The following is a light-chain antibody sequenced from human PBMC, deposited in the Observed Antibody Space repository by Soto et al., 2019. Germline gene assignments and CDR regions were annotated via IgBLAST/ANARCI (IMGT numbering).Light chain of an antibody. Sequence: AIPMTQSPSSLSASVGDRVTITCRASQGIRDEVGWYQQRPGEAPRLLIYGTSNLQGGVPSRFSGSGSGTDFTLTISSLQPEDFATYYCLQDKDYPRTFGQGTKVEIK. J-gene: IGKJ1*01. V-gene: IGKV1-6*01. CDR1: QGIRDE. CDR3: LQDKDYPRT. CDR2: GTS.